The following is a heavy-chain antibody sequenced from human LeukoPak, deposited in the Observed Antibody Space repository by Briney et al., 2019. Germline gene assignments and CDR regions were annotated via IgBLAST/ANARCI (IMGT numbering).Heavy chain of an antibody. D-gene: IGHD6-25*01. CDR3: ARDRGSGEIDY. CDR2: INAGNGNT. Sequence: ASVKVSCKASGYTFTSYAMHWVRQAPGQRLEWMGWINAGNGNTKYSQKFQGRVTITRDTSASTAYMELRSLRSDDTAVYYCARDRGSGEIDYWGQGTLVTVSS. V-gene: IGHV1-3*01. CDR1: GYTFTSYA. J-gene: IGHJ4*02.